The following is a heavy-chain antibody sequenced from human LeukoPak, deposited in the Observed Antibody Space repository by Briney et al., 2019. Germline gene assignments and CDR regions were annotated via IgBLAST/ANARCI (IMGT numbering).Heavy chain of an antibody. CDR3: AKEVYDSSGYSDY. D-gene: IGHD3-22*01. Sequence: PGGSLRLSCAASGFTFSSYGMHWVRQAPGKGLEWVAVISYDGSNKYYAHSVKGRFTISRDNSKNTLYLQMNSLRAEDTAVYYCAKEVYDSSGYSDYWGQGTLVTVSS. J-gene: IGHJ4*02. V-gene: IGHV3-30*18. CDR2: ISYDGSNK. CDR1: GFTFSSYG.